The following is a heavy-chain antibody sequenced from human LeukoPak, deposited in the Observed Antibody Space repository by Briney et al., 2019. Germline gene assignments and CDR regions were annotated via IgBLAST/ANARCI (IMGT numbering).Heavy chain of an antibody. V-gene: IGHV3-23*01. CDR3: AKAALRYQLLSSLDY. J-gene: IGHJ4*02. D-gene: IGHD2-2*01. Sequence: PGGSLRLSCAASGFTFSSYAMNWARQAPGKGLEWVSAISGSGASTYYADSVKGRFTISSDNSKNTLYLQMNSLRAEDTAIYYCAKAALRYQLLSSLDYWGQGTLVTVSS. CDR2: ISGSGAST. CDR1: GFTFSSYA.